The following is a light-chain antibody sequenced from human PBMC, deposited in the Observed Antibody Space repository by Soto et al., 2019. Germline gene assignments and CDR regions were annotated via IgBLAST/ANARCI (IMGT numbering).Light chain of an antibody. CDR3: QQYNNWPQT. CDR2: KAS. J-gene: IGKJ1*01. Sequence: DIQMTQSPSTLSGSVGDRVTITCRASQTISTWLAWYQQKAGKAPKVLIYKASSLQIGVPSRFSGSGSGTDFTLTISRLEAEDFAVYYCQQYNNWPQTFGQGTKVDIK. CDR1: QTISTW. V-gene: IGKV1-5*03.